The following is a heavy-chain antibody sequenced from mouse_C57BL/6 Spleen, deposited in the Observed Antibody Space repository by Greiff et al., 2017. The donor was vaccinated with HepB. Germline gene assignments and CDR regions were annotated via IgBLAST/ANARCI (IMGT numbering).Heavy chain of an antibody. V-gene: IGHV1-64*01. J-gene: IGHJ4*01. Sequence: VKLQQPGAELVKPGASVKLSCKASGYTFTSYWMHWVKQRPGQGLEWIGMIHPNSGSTNYNEKFKSKATLTVDKSSSTAYMQLSSLTSEDSAVYYCARSGGSSLYAMDYWGQGTSVTVSS. CDR3: ARSGGSSLYAMDY. CDR1: GYTFTSYW. D-gene: IGHD1-1*01. CDR2: IHPNSGST.